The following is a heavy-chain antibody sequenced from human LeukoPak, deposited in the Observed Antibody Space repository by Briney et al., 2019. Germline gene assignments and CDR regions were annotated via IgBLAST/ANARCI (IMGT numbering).Heavy chain of an antibody. CDR3: SRGSGISFGGIDY. V-gene: IGHV1-2*02. J-gene: IGHJ4*02. CDR1: GYTFTGYY. Sequence: ASVKVSCKASGYTFTGYYLRWMRQAPGQGLEWMGWIHPKSGDTHYAQKFLGRVTLTRDTSTTIVYMELKWLTSDDTAVYYCSRGSGISFGGIDYWGQGTLVTVSS. CDR2: IHPKSGDT. D-gene: IGHD3-16*01.